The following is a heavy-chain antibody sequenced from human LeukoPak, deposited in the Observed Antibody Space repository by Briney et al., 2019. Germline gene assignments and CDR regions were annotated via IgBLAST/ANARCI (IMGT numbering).Heavy chain of an antibody. V-gene: IGHV1-46*01. Sequence: ASVKVSCKASGYTFTSYYMHWVRQAPGQGLEWMGIINPSGGSTSYAQKFQGRVTMTRDTSISTAYMELSRLRSDDTAVYYCARDRPTMVRGVMDYWGQGTLVTVSS. D-gene: IGHD3-10*01. J-gene: IGHJ4*02. CDR1: GYTFTSYY. CDR3: ARDRPTMVRGVMDY. CDR2: INPSGGST.